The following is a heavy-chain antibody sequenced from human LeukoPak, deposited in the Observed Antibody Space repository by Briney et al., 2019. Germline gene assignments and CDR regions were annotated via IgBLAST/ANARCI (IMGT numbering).Heavy chain of an antibody. D-gene: IGHD3-10*01. V-gene: IGHV1-18*01. CDR2: ISAYNGNT. Sequence: GASVKVSCKASGYTFTSYGISRVRQAPGQGLEWMGWISAYNGNTNYAQKLQGRVTMTTDTSTSTAYMELRSLRSDDTALYYCARDSGGSRSYSTFDYWGQGTLVTVSS. CDR3: ARDSGGSRSYSTFDY. CDR1: GYTFTSYG. J-gene: IGHJ4*02.